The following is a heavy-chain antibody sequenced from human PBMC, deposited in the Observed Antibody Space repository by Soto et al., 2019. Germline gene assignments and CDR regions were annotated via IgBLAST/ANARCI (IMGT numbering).Heavy chain of an antibody. CDR2: FYDGGST. V-gene: IGHV4-34*01. CDR1: GGYFSGYY. Sequence: SETLSLTCAVYGGYFSGYYWSWIRQTPGKGLEWIGDFYDGGSTNYNPSLKSRVTISAARSSNQFSLRMTSMTAADTAVYYCARGKWADSFANWGQGILVTVSS. D-gene: IGHD3-22*01. CDR3: ARGKWADSFAN. J-gene: IGHJ4*02.